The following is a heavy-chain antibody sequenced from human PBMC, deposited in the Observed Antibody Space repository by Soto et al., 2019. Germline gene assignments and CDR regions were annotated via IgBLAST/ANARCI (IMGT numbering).Heavy chain of an antibody. CDR2: INPNSGGT. V-gene: IGHV1-2*04. J-gene: IGHJ5*02. Sequence: GASVKVSCKASGYTFTGYYMHWVRQAPGQGLELMGWINPNSGGTNYAQKFQGWVTMTRDTSISTAYMELSRLRSDDTAVYYCARESKSYDYVWGSSSRGFDPWGQGTLVTVSS. D-gene: IGHD3-16*01. CDR1: GYTFTGYY. CDR3: ARESKSYDYVWGSSSRGFDP.